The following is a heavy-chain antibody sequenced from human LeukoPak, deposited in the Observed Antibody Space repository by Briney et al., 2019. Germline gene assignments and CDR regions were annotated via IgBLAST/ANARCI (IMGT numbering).Heavy chain of an antibody. CDR1: GGSMSGYY. V-gene: IGHV4-4*07. CDR3: ARGGRYYDLFDP. CDR2: IHSSGAT. Sequence: SETLSLTCTVSGGSMSGYYWTWIRLPAGKGLEWIGRIHSSGATNSDPSLRSRVTMSIDISKNHFSLNLKSVTAADTAVYYCARGGRYYDLFDPWGQGTLVTVSS. J-gene: IGHJ5*02. D-gene: IGHD1-26*01.